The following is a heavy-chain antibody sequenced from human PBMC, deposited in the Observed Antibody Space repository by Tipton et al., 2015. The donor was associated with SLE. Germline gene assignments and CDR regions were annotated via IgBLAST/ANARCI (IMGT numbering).Heavy chain of an antibody. CDR3: ARDTGDHGYYYSYMDV. CDR1: GGSISSSSYY. Sequence: TLSLTCTVSGGSISSSSYYWGWIRQPPGKGLEWIGSIYYSGSTYYNPSLKSRVTISVDTSKNQFSLKLSSVTAADTAVYYCARDTGDHGYYYSYMDVWGKGTTVTVSS. J-gene: IGHJ6*03. V-gene: IGHV4-39*07. D-gene: IGHD2-21*02. CDR2: IYYSGST.